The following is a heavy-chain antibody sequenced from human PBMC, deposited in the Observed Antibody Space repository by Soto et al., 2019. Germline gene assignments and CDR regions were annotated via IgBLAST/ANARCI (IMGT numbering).Heavy chain of an antibody. J-gene: IGHJ4*02. CDR3: ATHTSTGYWDC. D-gene: IGHD6-13*01. CDR1: GYTFSNQW. V-gene: IGHV5-51*01. Sequence: GESLKISCQGSGYTFSNQWIAWVRQMPGKGLEWMGLTHPGISESRYSPSIQGQVTMSVDKSINTAFLQWSSLKASDSAMYYCATHTSTGYWDCWGQGTLVTVSS. CDR2: THPGISES.